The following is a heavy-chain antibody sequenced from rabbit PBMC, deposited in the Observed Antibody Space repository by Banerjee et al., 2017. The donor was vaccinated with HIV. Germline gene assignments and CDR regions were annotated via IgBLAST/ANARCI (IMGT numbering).Heavy chain of an antibody. V-gene: IGHV1S43*01. J-gene: IGHJ4*01. CDR3: ARDLYVSAYYRGLGL. Sequence: QQQLEESGGGLVKPGGTLTLTCKASGFSFSSSYWICWVRQAPGKGLELIACVGTIDGNTYYASWVNGRFTISRSTSLNTVDLKMTSLTAADTATYFCARDLYVSAYYRGLGLWGPGPLVTVS. CDR1: GFSFSSSYW. D-gene: IGHD1-1*01. CDR2: VGTIDGNT.